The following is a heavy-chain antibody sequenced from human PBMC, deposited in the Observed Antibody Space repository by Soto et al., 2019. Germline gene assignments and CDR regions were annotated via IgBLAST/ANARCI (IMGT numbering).Heavy chain of an antibody. CDR2: ISYDGSNK. J-gene: IGHJ5*02. Sequence: PVGSLRLSCAASGFTFSSYGMHWVRQAPGKGLEWVAVISYDGSNKYYADSVRGRFTISRDNSKNTLYLQMNSLRAEDTAVYYCAKDTWELLGNWFDPWGQGTLVTVS. CDR1: GFTFSSYG. V-gene: IGHV3-30*18. D-gene: IGHD1-26*01. CDR3: AKDTWELLGNWFDP.